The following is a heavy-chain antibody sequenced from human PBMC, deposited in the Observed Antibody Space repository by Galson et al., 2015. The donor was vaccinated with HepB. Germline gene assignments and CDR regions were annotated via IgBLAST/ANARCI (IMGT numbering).Heavy chain of an antibody. V-gene: IGHV3-7*03. D-gene: IGHD3-16*02. Sequence: SLRLSCAASGFTFSSYWMSWVRQAPGKGLEWVANIKQDGSEKYYVDSVKGRFTISRDNAKNSLYLQMNSLRAEDTAVYYCARDWTEEPDYDYVWGSYRLPREWGQGTLVTVSS. CDR1: GFTFSSYW. CDR3: ARDWTEEPDYDYVWGSYRLPRE. CDR2: IKQDGSEK. J-gene: IGHJ4*02.